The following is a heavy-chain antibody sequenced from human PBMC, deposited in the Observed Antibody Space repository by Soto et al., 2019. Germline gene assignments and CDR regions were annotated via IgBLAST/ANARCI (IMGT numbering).Heavy chain of an antibody. CDR1: GGTFSSYA. J-gene: IGHJ4*02. V-gene: IGHV1-69*13. D-gene: IGHD5-18*01. Sequence: SVKVSCKASGGTFSSYAISWVRQAPGQGLEWMGGIIPIFGTANYAQKFQGRVTITADESTSTAYMELSSLRSEDTAVYYCARDHRLAAMVILFDYWGQGTLVTAPQ. CDR2: IIPIFGTA. CDR3: ARDHRLAAMVILFDY.